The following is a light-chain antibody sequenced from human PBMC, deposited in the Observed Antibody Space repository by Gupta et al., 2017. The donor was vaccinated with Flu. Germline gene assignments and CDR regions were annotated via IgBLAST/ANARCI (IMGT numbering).Light chain of an antibody. V-gene: IGKV1-9*01. CDR3: QQLNSDPSWT. CDR2: GAS. J-gene: IGKJ4*01. CDR1: QDISSF. Sequence: SFLSASVGDRVTITCRASQDISSFLAWHPQKPGKAPKLLIYGASTLQSGVPSRFSGSGSGTEFTLTISSLQPEDSATYYCQQLNSDPSWTFGGGTKVEI.